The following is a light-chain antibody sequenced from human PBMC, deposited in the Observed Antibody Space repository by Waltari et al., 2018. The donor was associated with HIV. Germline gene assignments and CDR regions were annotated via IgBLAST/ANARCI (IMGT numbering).Light chain of an antibody. J-gene: IGLJ2*01. V-gene: IGLV2-23*02. Sequence: QSALTQPASVSGSPGQSITISCTGTSSDVGSYTLVSWYQQPPGKAPKLMIYEVSKRPSGVSNRFSGSKSGNTASLTISGLQAEDEAYYYCCSYAGSSTLVFGGGTKLTVL. CDR1: SSDVGSYTL. CDR3: CSYAGSSTLV. CDR2: EVS.